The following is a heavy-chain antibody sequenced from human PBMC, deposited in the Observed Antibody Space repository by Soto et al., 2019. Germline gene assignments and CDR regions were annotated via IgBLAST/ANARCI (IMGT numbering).Heavy chain of an antibody. Sequence: QITLKESGPTLVKPTQTLTLTCSFSGFSLSTTGVGVGWIRQSPGKALEWLAIIYWDYDKRYSPSLKSRVTIPKDTSKNQVVLTVTNMDPVDTGTYYCARSLWFGELHWGQGALVTVSS. D-gene: IGHD3-10*01. V-gene: IGHV2-5*02. CDR3: ARSLWFGELH. CDR1: GFSLSTTGVG. J-gene: IGHJ4*02. CDR2: IYWDYDK.